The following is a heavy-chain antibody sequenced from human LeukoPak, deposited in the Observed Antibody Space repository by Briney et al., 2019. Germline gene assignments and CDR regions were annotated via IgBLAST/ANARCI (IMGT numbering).Heavy chain of an antibody. J-gene: IGHJ3*02. V-gene: IGHV3-53*01. CDR3: ARESSGTLIDAFDI. CDR1: GFTVSSNY. CDR2: IYSGGST. Sequence: GGSLRLSCAASGFTVSSNYMSWVRRAPGKGLEWVSVIYSGGSTYYADSVKGRFTISRDNSKNTLYLQMNSLRAEDTAVYYCARESSGTLIDAFDIWGQGTMVTVSS. D-gene: IGHD3-22*01.